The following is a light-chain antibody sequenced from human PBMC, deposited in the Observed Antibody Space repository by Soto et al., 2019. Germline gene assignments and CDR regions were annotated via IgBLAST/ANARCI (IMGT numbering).Light chain of an antibody. CDR2: GAS. Sequence: EIVMTQSPVTLSVSPGERATLSCRASQSVSSKLAWYQQKPGQAPRLLIYGASTRATGIPARFSGSGSGTEFTLSISSLQSEDFAVYYCQQYNSWPQTFGQGTKVDIK. CDR3: QQYNSWPQT. V-gene: IGKV3-15*01. J-gene: IGKJ2*01. CDR1: QSVSSK.